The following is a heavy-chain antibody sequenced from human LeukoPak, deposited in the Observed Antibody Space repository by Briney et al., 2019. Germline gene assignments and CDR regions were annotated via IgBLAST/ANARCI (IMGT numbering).Heavy chain of an antibody. D-gene: IGHD2-2*02. CDR2: INHSGST. CDR1: GGSISSGGYY. J-gene: IGHJ6*02. CDR3: ARVYCSSTSCYIKSSFNYYYYYGMDV. Sequence: SETLSLTCTVSGGSISSGGYYWSWIRQPPGKGLEWIGEINHSGSTNYNPSLKSRVTISVDTSKNQFSLKLSSVTAADTAVYYCARVYCSSTSCYIKSSFNYYYYYGMDVWGQGTTVTVSS. V-gene: IGHV4-39*07.